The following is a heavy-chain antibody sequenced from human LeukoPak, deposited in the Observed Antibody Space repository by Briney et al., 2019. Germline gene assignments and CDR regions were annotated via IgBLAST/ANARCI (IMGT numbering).Heavy chain of an antibody. CDR3: ARDSSGYYYVSGWFDP. CDR2: INPNSGGT. CDR1: GYTFTGYY. V-gene: IGHV1-2*02. J-gene: IGHJ5*02. Sequence: ASVKVSCKASGYTFTGYYMHWVRQAPGQGLEWMGWINPNSGGTNYAQKFQGRVTMTRDTSISTAYMELSRLRSDDTAVYYCARDSSGYYYVSGWFDPWGQGTLVTVSS. D-gene: IGHD3-22*01.